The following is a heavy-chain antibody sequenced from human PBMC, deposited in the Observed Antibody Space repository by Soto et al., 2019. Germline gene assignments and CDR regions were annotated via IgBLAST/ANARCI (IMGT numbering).Heavy chain of an antibody. D-gene: IGHD6-6*01. CDR2: IYYSGST. Sequence: TSETLSLTCAVSGGSISSGGYSWSWIRQPPGKGLEWIGFIYYSGSTYYNPSLKSRVTISVDTSKNQFSLKLSSVTAADTAVYYCAREGAAPYYYYGMDVWGQGTTVTVSS. CDR3: AREGAAPYYYYGMDV. CDR1: GGSISSGGYS. V-gene: IGHV4-31*11. J-gene: IGHJ6*02.